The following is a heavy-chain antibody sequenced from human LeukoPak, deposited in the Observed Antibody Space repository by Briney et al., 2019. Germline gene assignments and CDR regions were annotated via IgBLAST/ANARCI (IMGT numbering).Heavy chain of an antibody. CDR2: INHSGST. CDR1: GGSFSGYY. CDR3: ARGRKMGDTAMGLDY. J-gene: IGHJ4*02. Sequence: SETLSLTCAVYGGSFSGYYWSWIRQPPGKGLGWIGEINHSGSTNYNPSLKSRVTISVDTPKNQFSLKLSSVTAADTAVYYCARGRKMGDTAMGLDYWGQGTLVTVSS. D-gene: IGHD5-18*01. V-gene: IGHV4-34*01.